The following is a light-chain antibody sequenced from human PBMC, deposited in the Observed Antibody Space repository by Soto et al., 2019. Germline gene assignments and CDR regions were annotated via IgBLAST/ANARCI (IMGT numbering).Light chain of an antibody. CDR1: RSDVGAYNY. CDR2: GVT. Sequence: QSVLTQPASVSGSPGQSIAISCTGTRSDVGAYNYVSWYQQHPGRAPKLMISGVTNRPSGVSDRFSGSKSGNTASLTIPGLQAEDEADYYCSSFTSRFTFVFGTGTKVTVL. CDR3: SSFTSRFTFV. V-gene: IGLV2-14*01. J-gene: IGLJ1*01.